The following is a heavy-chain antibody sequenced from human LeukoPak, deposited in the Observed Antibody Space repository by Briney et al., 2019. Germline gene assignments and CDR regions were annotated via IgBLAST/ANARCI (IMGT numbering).Heavy chain of an antibody. D-gene: IGHD3-16*02. V-gene: IGHV5-51*01. CDR1: GYSFTSYC. CDR3: ARTPSNYDYVWGSYRYYYYGMDV. CDR2: IYPGDSDT. J-gene: IGHJ6*02. Sequence: GESLKISCKGSGYSFTSYCIGWVRQMPGKGLEWMGIIYPGDSDTRYSPSFQGQVTISADKSISTAYLQWSSLKASDTAMYYCARTPSNYDYVWGSYRYYYYGMDVWGQGTTVTVSS.